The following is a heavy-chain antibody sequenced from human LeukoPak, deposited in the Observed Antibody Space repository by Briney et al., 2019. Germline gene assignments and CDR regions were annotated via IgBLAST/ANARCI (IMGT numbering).Heavy chain of an antibody. Sequence: PGRSLRLSCTASGFSFSSYGMHWVRQAPGKGLEWVASIWYDGSNTNYVDSVKGRFTISRDNSKNTLYLQMNSLRVEDTAVYYCAREVTNDAFDIWGQGTMVTVSS. CDR3: AREVTNDAFDI. V-gene: IGHV3-33*01. CDR1: GFSFSSYG. CDR2: IWYDGSNT. J-gene: IGHJ3*02. D-gene: IGHD4-17*01.